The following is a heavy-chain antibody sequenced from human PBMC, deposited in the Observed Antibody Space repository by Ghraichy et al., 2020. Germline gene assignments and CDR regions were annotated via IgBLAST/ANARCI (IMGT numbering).Heavy chain of an antibody. V-gene: IGHV3-21*01. J-gene: IGHJ4*01. CDR1: GFTFSSYS. CDR3: ARGHITLVDY. CDR2: ITSDSAYI. Sequence: GGSPRLSCAASGFTFSSYSMNWVRQAPGKGLEWVSSITSDSAYIYYADSVKGRFTISRDNAKNSLYLHMNSLRPEDTALYYCARGHITLVDYWGQGTLVTVSS. D-gene: IGHD2-8*02.